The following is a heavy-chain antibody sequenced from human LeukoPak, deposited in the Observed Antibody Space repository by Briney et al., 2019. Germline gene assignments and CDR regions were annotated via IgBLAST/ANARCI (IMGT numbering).Heavy chain of an antibody. Sequence: GRSLRLSCAASGFTFSTYGMHWVRQAPGKGLEWVAVISYDGNIKYSADSVKGRFTISRDNSKNTLYLQMNSLRADDTAVYYCAKDTGAYYYDSSDNPEPLSYWGQGTLVTVSS. V-gene: IGHV3-30*18. D-gene: IGHD3-22*01. CDR1: GFTFSTYG. J-gene: IGHJ4*02. CDR3: AKDTGAYYYDSSDNPEPLSY. CDR2: ISYDGNIK.